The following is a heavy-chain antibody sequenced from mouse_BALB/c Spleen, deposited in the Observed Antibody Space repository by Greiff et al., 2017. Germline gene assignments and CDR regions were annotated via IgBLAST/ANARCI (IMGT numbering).Heavy chain of an antibody. Sequence: VQLKESGAELVKPGASVKLSCTASGFNIKDTYMHWVKQRPEQGLEWIGRIDPANGNTKYDPKFQGKATITADTSSNTAYLQLSSLTSEDTAVYYCARHSPGYAMDYWGQGTSVTVSS. CDR1: GFNIKDTY. CDR2: IDPANGNT. CDR3: ARHSPGYAMDY. J-gene: IGHJ4*01. V-gene: IGHV14-3*02.